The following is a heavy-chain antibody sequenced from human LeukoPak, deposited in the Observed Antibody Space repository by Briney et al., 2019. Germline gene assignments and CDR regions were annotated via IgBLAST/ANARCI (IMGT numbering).Heavy chain of an antibody. V-gene: IGHV3-30*18. CDR2: ISYDGSHK. CDR3: ANEIRPNDY. Sequence: GGSLRLSCAASGFTFSTYGMHWVRQAPGKGLEWVTLISYDGSHKYYADSVKGRFTISRDNSKNTLYLQMNSLRADDTAVYYCANEIRPNDYWGQGTLVTVSS. J-gene: IGHJ4*02. CDR1: GFTFSTYG.